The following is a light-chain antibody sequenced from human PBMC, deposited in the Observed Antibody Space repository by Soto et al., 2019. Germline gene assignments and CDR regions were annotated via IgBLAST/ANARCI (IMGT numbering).Light chain of an antibody. CDR2: DAS. V-gene: IGKV1-33*01. CDR1: QDISNY. CDR3: QQYDNLPLT. J-gene: IGKJ3*01. Sequence: DIQMTQSPSSLSASVGDRVTITCQASQDISNYLNWYQQKAGKAPKLLIYDASNLETGVPSRFSGSGSGTDFIFTISSLQPEDIATYDCQQYDNLPLTFGPGTKVDIK.